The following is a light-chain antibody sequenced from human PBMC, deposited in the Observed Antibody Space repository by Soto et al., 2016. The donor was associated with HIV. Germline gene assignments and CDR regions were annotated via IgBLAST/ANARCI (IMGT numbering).Light chain of an antibody. CDR2: GKN. J-gene: IGLJ3*02. CDR1: SLRNYY. Sequence: SSELTQDPAVSVALGQTVTITCQGDSLRNYYASWYQQKPGQAPLLVMFGKNNRPSGIPDRFSDSSSGNTASLTITGAQAEDEADYYCNSRDSSDNHLVFGGGTKLTVL. V-gene: IGLV3-19*01. CDR3: NSRDSSDNHLV.